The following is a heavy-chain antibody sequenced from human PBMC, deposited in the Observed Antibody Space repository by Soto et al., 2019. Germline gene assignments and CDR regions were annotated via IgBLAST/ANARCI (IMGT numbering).Heavy chain of an antibody. Sequence: QITLKESGPTLVKPTQTLTLTCTFSGFSLSTSGVGVGWIRQPPGKALEWLALIYWDDDKRYSPSLKSRLTITKDTSKNQVVLTMTNIDPVDTATYYCAHRGGYGANFDYWGQGTLVTVSS. CDR1: GFSLSTSGVG. V-gene: IGHV2-5*02. CDR2: IYWDDDK. CDR3: AHRGGYGANFDY. D-gene: IGHD3-22*01. J-gene: IGHJ4*02.